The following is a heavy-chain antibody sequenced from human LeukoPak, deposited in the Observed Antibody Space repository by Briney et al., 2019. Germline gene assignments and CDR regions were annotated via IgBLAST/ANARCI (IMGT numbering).Heavy chain of an antibody. CDR1: GYTFTGYY. V-gene: IGHV1-2*06. D-gene: IGHD3-3*01. CDR2: INPNSGGT. Sequence: ASVKVSCKASGYTFTGYYMHWVRQAPGQGLEWMGRINPNSGGTNYAQKFQGRVTMTRDTSISTAYMELSGLRSDDTAVYYCARDLRRYYDFWSGNDYWGQGTLVTVSS. J-gene: IGHJ4*02. CDR3: ARDLRRYYDFWSGNDY.